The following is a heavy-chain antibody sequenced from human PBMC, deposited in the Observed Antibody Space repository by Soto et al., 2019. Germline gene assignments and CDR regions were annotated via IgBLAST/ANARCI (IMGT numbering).Heavy chain of an antibody. CDR2: ISWNSGNI. V-gene: IGHV3-9*01. CDR1: GFTFDEYA. CDR3: AKVRTVAYYVGRGGLDV. Sequence: EVQLVESGGGLVQSGRSLRLSCEVSGFTFDEYAMHWVRQAPGKGLEWVSGISWNSGNIAYADSVKGRFTISRDNAKNSLVLQMDSLRTEDTALYYCAKVRTVAYYVGRGGLDVWGQGTTVTVSS. D-gene: IGHD3-10*01. J-gene: IGHJ6*02.